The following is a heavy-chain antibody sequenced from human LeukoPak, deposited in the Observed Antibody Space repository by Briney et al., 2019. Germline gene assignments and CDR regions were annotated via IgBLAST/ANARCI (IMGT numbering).Heavy chain of an antibody. Sequence: SETLSLTCTVSGGSISSSSYYWGWIRQPPGKGLEWIGSIYYSGSTYYNPSLKSRVTISVDTSKNQFSLKLSSVTAADTAVYYCARHLGLLFDGGYYFDYWGQGTLVTVSS. CDR3: ARHLGLLFDGGYYFDY. J-gene: IGHJ4*02. CDR2: IYYSGST. V-gene: IGHV4-39*01. D-gene: IGHD4-23*01. CDR1: GGSISSSSYY.